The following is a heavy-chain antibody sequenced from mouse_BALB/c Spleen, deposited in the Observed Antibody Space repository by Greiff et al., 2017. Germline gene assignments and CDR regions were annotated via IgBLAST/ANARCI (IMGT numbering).Heavy chain of an antibody. V-gene: IGHV14-3*02. D-gene: IGHD6-1*01. Sequence: VQLQQSGAELVKPGASVKLSCTASGFNIKDTYMHWVKQRPEQGLEWIGRIDPANVNTKYDPKFQGKATISADTSSNTAYLQLSSLTSEDTAVYYCSSDNGDYFDYWGQGTTLTVSS. CDR1: GFNIKDTY. CDR2: IDPANVNT. CDR3: SSDNGDYFDY. J-gene: IGHJ2*01.